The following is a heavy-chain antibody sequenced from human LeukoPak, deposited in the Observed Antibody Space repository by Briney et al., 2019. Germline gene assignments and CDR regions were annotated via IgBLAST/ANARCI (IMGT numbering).Heavy chain of an antibody. D-gene: IGHD7-27*01. Sequence: PGGSLRLSCAASGFTFSDHYIDWVRQAPGKGLEWVGRMRNKANSYTTENAASVKGRLTLSRDDLRRLVFLQLKSLKIEDTAVYYCATSPETGENVFDIWGQGTMVTVSS. CDR1: GFTFSDHY. CDR3: ATSPETGENVFDI. J-gene: IGHJ3*02. V-gene: IGHV3-72*01. CDR2: MRNKANSYTT.